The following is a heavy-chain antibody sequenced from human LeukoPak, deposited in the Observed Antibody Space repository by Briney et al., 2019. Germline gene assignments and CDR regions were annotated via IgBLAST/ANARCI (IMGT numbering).Heavy chain of an antibody. CDR1: GGSIGSYY. V-gene: IGHV4-59*01. CDR3: ARGGSGYALNWFDP. J-gene: IGHJ5*02. D-gene: IGHD5-12*01. Sequence: SETLSLTCTVSGGSIGSYYWSWIRQPPGKGLEWIGHISYSGSTNYNPSLKSRVTISVDTSKNQFFLKLSSVTAADTAVYYCARGGSGYALNWFDPWGQGTLVTVSS. CDR2: ISYSGST.